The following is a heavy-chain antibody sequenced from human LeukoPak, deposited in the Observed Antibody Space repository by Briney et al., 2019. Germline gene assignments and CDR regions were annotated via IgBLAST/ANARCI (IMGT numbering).Heavy chain of an antibody. Sequence: SVKVSCKASGGTFSSYAISWVRQAPGQGLEWMGGIIPIFGTANYAQKFQGRVTITTDESTSTAYMELSSLRSEDTAVYYCASSSGVRISPGNIVATKPEDYWGQGTLVTVSS. CDR2: IIPIFGTA. J-gene: IGHJ4*02. V-gene: IGHV1-69*05. CDR1: GGTFSSYA. CDR3: ASSSGVRISPGNIVATKPEDY. D-gene: IGHD5-12*01.